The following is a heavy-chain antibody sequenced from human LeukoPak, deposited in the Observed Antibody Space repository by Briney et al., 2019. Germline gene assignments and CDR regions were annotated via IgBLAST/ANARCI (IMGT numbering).Heavy chain of an antibody. Sequence: ASVKVSCKASGYTFTSYYMHWVRQAPGQGLEWMGIINLSGGSTSYAQKFQGRVTMTRDTSTSTVYMELSSLRSEDTAVYYCARAYYRPPGYYYGMDVWGQGTTVTVSS. J-gene: IGHJ6*02. D-gene: IGHD3-10*01. CDR3: ARAYYRPPGYYYGMDV. V-gene: IGHV1-46*01. CDR2: INLSGGST. CDR1: GYTFTSYY.